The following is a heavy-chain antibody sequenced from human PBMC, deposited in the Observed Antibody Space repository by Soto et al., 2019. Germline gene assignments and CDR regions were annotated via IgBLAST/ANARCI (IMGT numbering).Heavy chain of an antibody. D-gene: IGHD1-1*01. CDR3: AREWTTGRLDP. Sequence: ASVKVSCKASGSAFKSYDVHWVRQASGQGLEWMGWISAYNGNTNYAQKLQGRVTMTTDTSTSTAYMELRSLRSDDTAVYYCAREWTTGRLDPWGQGTLVTVSS. J-gene: IGHJ5*02. CDR1: GSAFKSYD. CDR2: ISAYNGNT. V-gene: IGHV1-18*01.